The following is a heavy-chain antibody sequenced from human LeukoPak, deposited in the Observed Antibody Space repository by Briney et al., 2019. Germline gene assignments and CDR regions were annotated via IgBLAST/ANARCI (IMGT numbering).Heavy chain of an antibody. J-gene: IGHJ4*02. CDR3: AKSSHDYGDYEFDY. V-gene: IGHV3-23*01. Sequence: GGSLRLSCAAPGFTFTSYSMSWVRQAPGKGLEWVSAISGSGGSTYYADSVKGRFTISRDNSKNTLYLQMNSLRAEDTAVYYCAKSSHDYGDYEFDYWGQGTLVTVSS. CDR1: GFTFTSYS. CDR2: ISGSGGST. D-gene: IGHD4-17*01.